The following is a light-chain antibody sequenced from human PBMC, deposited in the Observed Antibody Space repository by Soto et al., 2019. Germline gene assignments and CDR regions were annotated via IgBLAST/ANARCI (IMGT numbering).Light chain of an antibody. V-gene: IGKV3-15*01. CDR2: GAS. CDR1: QAIATS. J-gene: IGKJ4*01. Sequence: VMTQSPAALYLSPGETVTLSCRASQAIATSLAWYQHKPGQAPRLLIYGASTRATGVPDRFSGGASETVFTLTIGCLQSEDFAICYCQHYNALPLFGGGTKVEFK. CDR3: QHYNALPL.